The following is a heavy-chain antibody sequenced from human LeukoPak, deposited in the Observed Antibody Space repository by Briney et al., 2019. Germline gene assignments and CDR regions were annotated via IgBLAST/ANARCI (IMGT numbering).Heavy chain of an antibody. Sequence: SEKVSCKSSGRGFSSYAISCVIQAPGHGLEWNVRIIPIFGIANYAQKFQGRVTITADKSTSTDYMELSSLRSEDTAVYYCAGYIVGAQEGVDYWGQGTLVTVSS. D-gene: IGHD1-26*01. V-gene: IGHV1-69*04. CDR2: IIPIFGIA. J-gene: IGHJ4*02. CDR1: GRGFSSYA. CDR3: AGYIVGAQEGVDY.